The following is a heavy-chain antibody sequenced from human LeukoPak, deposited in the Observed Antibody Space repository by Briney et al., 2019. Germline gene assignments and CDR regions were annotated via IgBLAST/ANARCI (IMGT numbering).Heavy chain of an antibody. V-gene: IGHV1-2*02. D-gene: IGHD2-2*01. Sequence: ASVKVSCKASGFTFTDSFIHWVRQAPGQGLEWMGWIYPKTGDTNYAQKFKGRVTTARDTSIRTAYMELTGLRSDDTAVYFCAREAHCSSTSCPHDYWGQGTLVTVSS. CDR1: GFTFTDSF. CDR3: AREAHCSSTSCPHDY. J-gene: IGHJ4*02. CDR2: IYPKTGDT.